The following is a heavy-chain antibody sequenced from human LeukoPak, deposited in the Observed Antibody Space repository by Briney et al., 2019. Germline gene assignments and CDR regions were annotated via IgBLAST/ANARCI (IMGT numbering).Heavy chain of an antibody. V-gene: IGHV4-34*01. CDR2: INHSGST. CDR1: GGSFSGYY. J-gene: IGHJ6*03. D-gene: IGHD3-16*01. CDR3: ARGGGLNYYYYYMDV. Sequence: PSETLSLTCAVYGGSFSGYYWSWIRQPPGKGLEWIGEINHSGSTNYNPSLKSRVTISVDASKNQFSLKLSSVTAADTAVYYCARGGGLNYYYYYMDVWGKGTTVTISS.